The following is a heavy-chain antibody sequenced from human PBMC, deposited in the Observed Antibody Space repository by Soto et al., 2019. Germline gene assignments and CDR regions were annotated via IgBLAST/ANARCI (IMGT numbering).Heavy chain of an antibody. CDR3: AKDAIMVSSSFNYFDF. CDR1: GFIPISYA. D-gene: IGHD6-13*01. V-gene: IGHV3-23*01. CDR2: ISGSGGAT. J-gene: IGHJ4*02. Sequence: GGSLRLSCVVSGFIPISYAMSWVRQAPGKGLEWVSGISGSGGATSYADSVKGRFTISRDNSKNTLYLQMNSLSAEDTAIYYCAKDAIMVSSSFNYFDFWGQGALVTVSS.